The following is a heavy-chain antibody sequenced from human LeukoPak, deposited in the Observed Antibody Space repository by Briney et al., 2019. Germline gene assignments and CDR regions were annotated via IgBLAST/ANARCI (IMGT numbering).Heavy chain of an antibody. J-gene: IGHJ5*02. V-gene: IGHV1-18*01. CDR2: ISAYNGNT. CDR3: ARGRRVTPANWFDP. CDR1: GYTSTSYG. Sequence: ASVKVSCKASGYTSTSYGISWVRQAPGQGLEWMGWISAYNGNTNYAQKLQGRVTMTTDTSTSTAYMELRSLRSDDTAVYYCARGRRVTPANWFDPWGQGTLVTVSS. D-gene: IGHD4-23*01.